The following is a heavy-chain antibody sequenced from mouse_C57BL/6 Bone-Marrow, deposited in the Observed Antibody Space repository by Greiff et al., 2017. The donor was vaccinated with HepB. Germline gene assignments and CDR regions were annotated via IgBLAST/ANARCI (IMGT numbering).Heavy chain of an antibody. CDR3: AIWGNYYGSSYYFDY. V-gene: IGHV1-55*01. Sequence: QVQLQQPGAELVKPGASVKMSCKASGYTFTSYWITWVKQRPGQGLEWIGDIYPGSGSTNYDEKFKSKATLTVDTSSSTAYMQLSSLTSEDSAVYYCAIWGNYYGSSYYFDYWGQGTTLTVSS. J-gene: IGHJ2*01. CDR1: GYTFTSYW. D-gene: IGHD1-1*01. CDR2: IYPGSGST.